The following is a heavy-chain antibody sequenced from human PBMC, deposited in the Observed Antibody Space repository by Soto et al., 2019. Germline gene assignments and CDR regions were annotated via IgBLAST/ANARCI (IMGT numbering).Heavy chain of an antibody. J-gene: IGHJ3*01. D-gene: IGHD4-17*01. CDR3: ASVPTGDRSWFAFDF. CDR1: VFTFSSYS. Sequence: GSMRLSSATSVFTFSSYSMNWVRQAQGKGLEWISYLSSSLRYIYYADSVKGRFTISRDDAKNSLYLQMNTLRDDDTAVYYCASVPTGDRSWFAFDFWGQGTKVTVS. CDR2: LSSSLRYI. V-gene: IGHV3-48*02.